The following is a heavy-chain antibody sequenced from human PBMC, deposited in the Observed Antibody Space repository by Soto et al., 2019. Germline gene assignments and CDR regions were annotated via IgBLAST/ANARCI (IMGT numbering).Heavy chain of an antibody. CDR2: INAGNGNT. Sequence: ASVKVSCKASGYTFTSYAMHWVRQAPGQRLEWMGWINAGNGNTKYSQKFQGRVTITRDTSASTAYMELSSLRSEDTAVYYCARAGTQGYRYGYWAKKDYYYGMDVWGQGTTVTVSS. D-gene: IGHD5-18*01. V-gene: IGHV1-3*01. J-gene: IGHJ6*02. CDR3: ARAGTQGYRYGYWAKKDYYYGMDV. CDR1: GYTFTSYA.